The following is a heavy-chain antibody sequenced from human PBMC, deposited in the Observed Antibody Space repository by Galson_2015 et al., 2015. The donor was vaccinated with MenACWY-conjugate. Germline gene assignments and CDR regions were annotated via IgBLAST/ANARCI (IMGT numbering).Heavy chain of an antibody. V-gene: IGHV3-74*01. J-gene: IGHJ4*02. Sequence: SLRLSCAASGFTFNNYWMHWVRQPPGKGLEWVSCIKADGSVSNYADSVKGRFTISTDNAKNMVYLQMDGLGDEDTAVYFCARDNNWSFDSWGQGTLVTVSS. CDR3: ARDNNWSFDS. CDR2: IKADGSVS. CDR1: GFTFNNYW. D-gene: IGHD1-1*01.